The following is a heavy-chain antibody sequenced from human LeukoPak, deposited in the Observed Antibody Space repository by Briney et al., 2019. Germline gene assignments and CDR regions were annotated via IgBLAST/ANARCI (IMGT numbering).Heavy chain of an antibody. J-gene: IGHJ6*03. CDR3: ARASLWSGYYYYYMDV. Sequence: PGGSLRLSCAASGFTFSSYWMHWVRQAPGKGLVWVTRINSDGSSTSYADSVKGRFTISRDNAKNTLYLQMNSLRAEDTAVYYCARASLWSGYYYYYMDVWGKGTTVTVSS. CDR2: INSDGSST. D-gene: IGHD3-3*01. V-gene: IGHV3-74*01. CDR1: GFTFSSYW.